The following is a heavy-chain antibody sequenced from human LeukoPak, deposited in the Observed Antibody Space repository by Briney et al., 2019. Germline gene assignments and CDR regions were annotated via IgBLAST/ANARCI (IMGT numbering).Heavy chain of an antibody. D-gene: IGHD2-21*01. J-gene: IGHJ4*02. CDR2: IKGDGSEK. Sequence: PGGSLRLSCAASGFTFSSNWMSWVRQAPGKGLEWVANIKGDGSEKYYGDSVKGRFTISRDNAKNSLYLQMNSLRAEDTAVYYCASVAFGCERGGDCSFDYWGQGTLVTVSS. CDR1: GFTFSSNW. CDR3: ASVAFGCERGGDCSFDY. V-gene: IGHV3-7*01.